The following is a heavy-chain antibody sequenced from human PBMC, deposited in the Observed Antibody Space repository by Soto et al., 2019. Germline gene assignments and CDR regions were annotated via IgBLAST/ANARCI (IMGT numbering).Heavy chain of an antibody. CDR3: ARDQVPGLDAFDI. V-gene: IGHV3-21*01. CDR1: GFTFSSYI. CDR2: ISRSAGNT. J-gene: IGHJ3*02. Sequence: GGSLRLSCAASGFTFSSYIMNWVRQAPGKGLEWVSSISRSAGNTYYADSVKGRFTISRDNAKNSMYLQMNSLRAEDTAVYYCARDQVPGLDAFDIWGQGTMVTV.